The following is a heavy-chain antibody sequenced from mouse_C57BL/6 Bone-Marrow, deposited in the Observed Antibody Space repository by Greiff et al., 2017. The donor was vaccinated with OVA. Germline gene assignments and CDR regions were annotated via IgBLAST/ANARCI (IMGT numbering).Heavy chain of an antibody. CDR1: GYTFTSYT. CDR2: INPSSGYT. J-gene: IGHJ3*01. Sequence: VQLQQSGAELARPGASVKMSCKASGYTFTSYTMHWVKQRPGQGLEWIGYINPSSGYTKYNQKFKDKATLTADKSSSTAYMQLSSLTSEDSAVYYCARNYYGSSWCAYWGQGTLVTVSA. D-gene: IGHD1-1*01. CDR3: ARNYYGSSWCAY. V-gene: IGHV1-4*01.